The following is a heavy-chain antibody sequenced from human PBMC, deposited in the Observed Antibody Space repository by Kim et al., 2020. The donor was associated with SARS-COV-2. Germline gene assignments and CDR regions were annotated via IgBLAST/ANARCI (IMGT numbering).Heavy chain of an antibody. J-gene: IGHJ6*02. CDR1: GGSISSYY. Sequence: SETLSLTCTVSGGSISSYYWSWIRQPPGKGLEWIGYIYYSGSTNYNPSLKSRVTISVDTSKNQFSLKLSSVTAADTAVYYCARDSRYCSGGSCYVGARGYYYYGMDVWGQGTTVTVSS. D-gene: IGHD2-15*01. V-gene: IGHV4-59*01. CDR2: IYYSGST. CDR3: ARDSRYCSGGSCYVGARGYYYYGMDV.